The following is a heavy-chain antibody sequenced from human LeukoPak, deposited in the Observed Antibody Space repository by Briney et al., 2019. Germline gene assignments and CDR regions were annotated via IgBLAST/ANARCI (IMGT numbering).Heavy chain of an antibody. J-gene: IGHJ5*02. CDR2: MNPNSGNA. V-gene: IGHV1-8*03. D-gene: IGHD1-26*01. Sequence: ASVKVSCKASGYTFSSFDIHWVRQATGQGLEWMGWMNPNSGNAGYTQKFQGRLTITRNTSITTAYVELSSLRSEDTAVYYCARGRFRRANWFDPWGQGTLVTVSS. CDR1: GYTFSSFD. CDR3: ARGRFRRANWFDP.